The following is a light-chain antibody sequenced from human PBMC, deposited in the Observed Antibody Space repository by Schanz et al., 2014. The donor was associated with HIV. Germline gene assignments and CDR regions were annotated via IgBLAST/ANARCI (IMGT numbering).Light chain of an antibody. CDR1: QSVSGY. CDR3: QQCNSNPLT. J-gene: IGKJ4*01. V-gene: IGKV1-5*03. CDR2: TAS. Sequence: DIQMTQSPSTLSASVGDRVTITCRASQSVSGYLAWYQQKPGKAPQLLIYTASILDSGVPSRFSGSGSGTEFTLTISRLEPDDFATYYCQQCNSNPLTFGGGTKVEI.